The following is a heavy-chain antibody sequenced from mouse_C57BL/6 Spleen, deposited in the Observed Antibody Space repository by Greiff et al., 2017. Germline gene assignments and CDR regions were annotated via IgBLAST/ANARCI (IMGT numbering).Heavy chain of an antibody. J-gene: IGHJ4*01. CDR3: ARDREKRYYAMDY. V-gene: IGHV5-4*01. Sequence: EVQGVESGGGLVKPGGSLKLSCAASGFTFSSYAMSWVRQTPEKRLEWVATISDGGSYTYYPDNVKGRFTISRDNAKNNLYLQMSHLKSEDTAMYYCARDREKRYYAMDYWGQGTSVTVSS. CDR1: GFTFSSYA. CDR2: ISDGGSYT.